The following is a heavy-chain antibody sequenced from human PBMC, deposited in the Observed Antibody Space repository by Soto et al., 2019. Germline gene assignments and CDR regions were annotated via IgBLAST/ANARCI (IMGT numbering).Heavy chain of an antibody. D-gene: IGHD2-8*01. Sequence: SETLSLTCTVSGGSIRSYYWTWIRQPPGKGLEWIGFIYYSGTTNHNPSLKSRVTMSVDTSKNQFSLKLTSVTAADTAVYYCATLNGNNWFDPWGQGTLVTVSS. V-gene: IGHV4-59*03. CDR2: IYYSGTT. J-gene: IGHJ5*02. CDR3: ATLNGNNWFDP. CDR1: GGSIRSYY.